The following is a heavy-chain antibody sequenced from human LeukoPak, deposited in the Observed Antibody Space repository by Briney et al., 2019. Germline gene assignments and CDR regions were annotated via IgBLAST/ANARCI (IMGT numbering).Heavy chain of an antibody. Sequence: SETLSLTCTVSRGSISPYYCSCIRQPARKRLEGIGYVDYRGTTNYNPSLKSRVTISVDTSKNQFSLRVTSVTAADTAVYYGARSPDSSDYYFYFDYWGQGTLVPVSS. J-gene: IGHJ4*02. CDR2: VDYRGTT. V-gene: IGHV4-59*08. CDR3: ARSPDSSDYYFYFDY. D-gene: IGHD3-22*01. CDR1: RGSISPYY.